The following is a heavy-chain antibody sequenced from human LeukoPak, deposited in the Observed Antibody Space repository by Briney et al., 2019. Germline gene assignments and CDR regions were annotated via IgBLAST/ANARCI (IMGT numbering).Heavy chain of an antibody. D-gene: IGHD5-18*01. CDR3: AREEDTAMIYFDY. J-gene: IGHJ4*02. CDR1: GDSVSSNSAG. V-gene: IGHV6-1*01. CDR2: TYYRSKWYN. Sequence: SQTLSLTCAISGDSVSSNSAGWNWIRQSPSRGLEWLGRTYYRSKWYNDYAVSVKSRITINPDTSKNQFSLQLNSVTPEDTAVYYCAREEDTAMIYFDYWGQGTLVTVSS.